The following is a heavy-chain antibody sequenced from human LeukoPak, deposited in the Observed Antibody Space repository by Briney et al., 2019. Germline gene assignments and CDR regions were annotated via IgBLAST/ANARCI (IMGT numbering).Heavy chain of an antibody. CDR3: ARGYSSNWRDFFDS. V-gene: IGHV1-46*01. CDR1: GYTFTTYY. CDR2: ISPSTGGT. Sequence: ASVKVSCTASGYTFTTYYMHWLRQAPGKGLEWMGMISPSTGGTTYAQRFQGSVTMTRDTSTSTVYMELSSLRSEDTALYYCARGYSSNWRDFFDSWGQGTLVTVSS. D-gene: IGHD6-13*01. J-gene: IGHJ4*02.